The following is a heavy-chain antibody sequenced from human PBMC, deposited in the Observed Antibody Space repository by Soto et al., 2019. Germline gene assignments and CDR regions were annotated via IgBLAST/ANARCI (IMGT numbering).Heavy chain of an antibody. J-gene: IGHJ4*02. Sequence: QVQLVESGGGVVQPGGSLRLSCPTSGFLFSGYAMHWVRQTPGKGLEWVAVISYDGKEKYYADSAEGRFTISRESSGVTLYLQMSSLRVEDTAVYYCARGRGLAARPQHLDHWGQGTLVTVSS. CDR1: GFLFSGYA. V-gene: IGHV3-30*04. D-gene: IGHD6-6*01. CDR2: ISYDGKEK. CDR3: ARGRGLAARPQHLDH.